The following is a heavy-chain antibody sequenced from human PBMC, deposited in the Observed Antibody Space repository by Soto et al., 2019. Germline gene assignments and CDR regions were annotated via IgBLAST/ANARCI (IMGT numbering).Heavy chain of an antibody. D-gene: IGHD3-10*01. CDR1: GFTFSSYA. Sequence: GGSLRLSCAASGFTFSSYAMSWVRQAPGKGLEWVSAISGSGGSTYYADSVKGRFTISRDNSKKTLYLQMNSLRAEDTAVYYCAKASVNVKSYYYGMDVWGQGTTVTVSS. CDR3: AKASVNVKSYYYGMDV. V-gene: IGHV3-23*01. CDR2: ISGSGGST. J-gene: IGHJ6*02.